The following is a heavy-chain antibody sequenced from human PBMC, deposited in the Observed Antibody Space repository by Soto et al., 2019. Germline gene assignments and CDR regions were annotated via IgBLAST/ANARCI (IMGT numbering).Heavy chain of an antibody. J-gene: IGHJ4*02. V-gene: IGHV4-39*01. D-gene: IGHD1-26*01. CDR3: ARHGTGATSPSDY. CDR2: IYYSGST. CDR1: GGSISSSSYY. Sequence: SETLSLTCTVSGGSISSSSYYWGWIRQPPGKGLEWIGSIYYSGSTYYNPSLKSRVTISVDTSKNQFSLKLSSVTAADTAVYYCARHGTGATSPSDYWGQGTLVTVSS.